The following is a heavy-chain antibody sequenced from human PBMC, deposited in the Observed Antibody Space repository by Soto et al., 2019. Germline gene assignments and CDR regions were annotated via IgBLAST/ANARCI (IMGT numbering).Heavy chain of an antibody. CDR2: ITGSGNTI. CDR3: AKDDVAGDGLWLVSD. CDR1: GFSSSKYA. J-gene: IGHJ4*02. V-gene: IGHV3-23*01. Sequence: PGGSLRLSCAASGFSSSKYAIIWVRQAPGKGQEWVAGITGSGNTIEYSDSVKGRFSISRDNYKNTVDLQMNSLRAEDTAMYYCAKDDVAGDGLWLVSDWGQGTLVTVSS. D-gene: IGHD2-15*01.